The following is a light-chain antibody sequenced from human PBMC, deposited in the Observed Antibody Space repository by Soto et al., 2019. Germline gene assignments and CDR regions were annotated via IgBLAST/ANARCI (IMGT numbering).Light chain of an antibody. J-gene: IGKJ1*01. CDR1: QSISSW. V-gene: IGKV1-5*03. CDR2: KAS. Sequence: DIKMNQSPSTLSAYVGDRVTITCRASQSISSWLAWYQKKPGKAPKLLMYKASSLESGVPSRCSGSGSGTEFTLTISSLQPDDFATYYCQQYKIYPWTFGQGTKVDVK. CDR3: QQYKIYPWT.